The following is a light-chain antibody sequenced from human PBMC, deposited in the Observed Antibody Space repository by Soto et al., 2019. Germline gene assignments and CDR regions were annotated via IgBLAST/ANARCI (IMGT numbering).Light chain of an antibody. V-gene: IGKV1-8*01. CDR1: QGISSY. Sequence: AIRMTQSPSSLSASTGDRVTITCRASQGISSYLAWYQQKPGKAPKLLIYAASTLQSGVPSRFSGSGSGTDFTLPNSCLQSEDFATYYCQQYYSYPPMTFGQRTKVEIK. CDR2: AAS. CDR3: QQYYSYPPMT. J-gene: IGKJ1*01.